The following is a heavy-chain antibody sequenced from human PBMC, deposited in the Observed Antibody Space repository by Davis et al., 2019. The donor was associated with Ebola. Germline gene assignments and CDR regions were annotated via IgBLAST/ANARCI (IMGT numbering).Heavy chain of an antibody. CDR3: ASLSSILFPY. V-gene: IGHV1-69*13. CDR1: GYTFTSYG. Sequence: SVKVSCKASGYTFTSYGISWVRQAPGQGLEWMGGIIPIFGTANYAQKFQGRVTITADESTSTAYMELSSLRSEDTAVYYCASLSSILFPYWGQGTLVTVSS. CDR2: IIPIFGTA. D-gene: IGHD6-6*01. J-gene: IGHJ4*02.